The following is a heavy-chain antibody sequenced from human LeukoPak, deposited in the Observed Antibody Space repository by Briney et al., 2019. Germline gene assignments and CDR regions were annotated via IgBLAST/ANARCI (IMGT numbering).Heavy chain of an antibody. Sequence: PGGSLRLSCAASGFTFSTYTMNWVRQAPGXGLEWVSSISSSSSYIYYADSVKGRFTISRDNAKNSLYLQMNSLRAEDTAVYYCARDALAAGYRLEWYYFDYWGQGTLVTVSS. CDR3: ARDALAAGYRLEWYYFDY. J-gene: IGHJ4*02. CDR2: ISSSSSYI. CDR1: GFTFSTYT. V-gene: IGHV3-21*01. D-gene: IGHD2-2*01.